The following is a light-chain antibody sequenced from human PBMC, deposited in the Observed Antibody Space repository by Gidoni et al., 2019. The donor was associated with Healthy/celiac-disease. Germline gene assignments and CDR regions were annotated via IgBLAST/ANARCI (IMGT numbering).Light chain of an antibody. CDR2: GKN. CDR1: SLRSYY. CDR3: NSRDSSGNHHVV. V-gene: IGLV3-19*01. J-gene: IGLJ2*01. Sequence: SSELTQDPAVSVALGQTVRITCQGDSLRSYYASWYQQKPGQAPVLVIYGKNNRPSGIPDRFSGSSSGNTASLTITGAQAEDEAYYYCNSRDSSGNHHVVFGGGTKLTVL.